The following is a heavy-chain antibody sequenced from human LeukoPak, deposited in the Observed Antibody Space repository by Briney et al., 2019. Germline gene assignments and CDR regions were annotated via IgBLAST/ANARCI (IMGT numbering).Heavy chain of an antibody. D-gene: IGHD4-17*01. Sequence: PSETLSLTCTVSGGSVTSRTYYWSWIRQPPGKGLEWLGFISYSGYTKNNPSLESRITISVDTSRNQFSLKLSSVTAADTAVYYCARVNTVTAGVLWYFDYWGQGTLVTVSS. CDR1: GGSVTSRTYY. V-gene: IGHV4-61*01. CDR2: ISYSGYT. CDR3: ARVNTVTAGVLWYFDY. J-gene: IGHJ4*02.